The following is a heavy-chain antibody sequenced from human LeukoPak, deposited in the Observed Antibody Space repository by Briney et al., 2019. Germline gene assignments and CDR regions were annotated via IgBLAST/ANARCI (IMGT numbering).Heavy chain of an antibody. J-gene: IGHJ4*02. V-gene: IGHV1-58*02. Sequence: SVKVSCKASGFTFTSSAMQWVRQARGQRLEWIGWIVVGSGNTNYARKFQERVTITRDMSTSTAYMELSSLRSEDAAVYYCAADVLSDIVATGLDYWGQGTLVTVSS. CDR2: IVVGSGNT. D-gene: IGHD5-12*01. CDR3: AADVLSDIVATGLDY. CDR1: GFTFTSSA.